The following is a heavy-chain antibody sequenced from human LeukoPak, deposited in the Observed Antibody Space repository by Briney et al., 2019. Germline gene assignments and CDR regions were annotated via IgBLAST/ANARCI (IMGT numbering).Heavy chain of an antibody. CDR2: ISYDGSNK. CDR3: ARAVVQLSFGY. D-gene: IGHD5-18*01. J-gene: IGHJ4*02. CDR1: GFTFSSYA. V-gene: IGHV3-30*04. Sequence: EGSLRLSCAASGFTFSSYAMHWVRQAPGKGLEWVAVISYDGSNKYYADSVKGRFTISRDNSKNTLYLQMNSLRAEDTAVYYCARAVVQLSFGYWGQGTLVTASS.